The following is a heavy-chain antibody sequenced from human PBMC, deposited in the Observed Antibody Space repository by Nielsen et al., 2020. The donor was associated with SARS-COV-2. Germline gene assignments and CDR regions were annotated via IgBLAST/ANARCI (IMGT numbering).Heavy chain of an antibody. V-gene: IGHV4-30-2*01. Sequence: TLSLTCAVSGGSISSGGYSWSWIRQPPGKGLEWIGYIYHSGSTYYNPSLKSRVTISVDRSKNQFSLKLSSVTAADTAVYYCARGTMVRGATRYFDYWGQGTLVTVSS. D-gene: IGHD3-10*01. CDR1: GGSISSGGYS. CDR2: IYHSGST. J-gene: IGHJ4*02. CDR3: ARGTMVRGATRYFDY.